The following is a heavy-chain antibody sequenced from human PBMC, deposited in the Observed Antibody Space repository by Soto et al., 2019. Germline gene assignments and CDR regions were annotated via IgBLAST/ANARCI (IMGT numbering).Heavy chain of an antibody. CDR2: IDPSDSYT. V-gene: IGHV5-10-1*01. D-gene: IGHD2-2*01. J-gene: IGHJ4*02. CDR3: TKQGGHQHIDE. CDR1: GYNFISYW. Sequence: GGSLKISCKASGYNFISYWINWVRQKPGKGLEWMGRIDPSDSYTNYSPSFQGHVTISADKSISTAYLQWSSLKASDTAMYYCTKQGGHQHIDEWGQGTLVTV.